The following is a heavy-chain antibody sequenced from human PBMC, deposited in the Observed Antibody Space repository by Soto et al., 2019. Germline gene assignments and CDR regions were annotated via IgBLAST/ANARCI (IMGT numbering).Heavy chain of an antibody. CDR3: ARSLHHHLITMVRGESFPFDP. Sequence: GASVKVSCETSGYSFTNYDIHWVRQAPGQRHEWMGWINAGNGNTKYSQKFQGRVTITRDTSAGTAYMELTSLRSEDTAVYYCARSLHHHLITMVRGESFPFDPWGQGTLVTVSS. CDR2: INAGNGNT. D-gene: IGHD3-10*01. J-gene: IGHJ5*02. V-gene: IGHV1-3*01. CDR1: GYSFTNYD.